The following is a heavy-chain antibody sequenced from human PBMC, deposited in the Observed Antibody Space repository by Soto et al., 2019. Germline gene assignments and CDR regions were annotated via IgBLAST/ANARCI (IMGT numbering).Heavy chain of an antibody. CDR3: AREQEEGLDYYYYGMDV. D-gene: IGHD6-19*01. V-gene: IGHV3-30-3*01. CDR1: GFSFSSYA. J-gene: IGHJ6*02. CDR2: ISYDGSNK. Sequence: VQLWESGGGLVQPGGSLRLSCVASGFSFSSYAMSWVRQAPGKGLEWVAVISYDGSNKYYADSVKGRFTISRDNSKNTLYLQMNSLRAEDTAVYYCAREQEEGLDYYYYGMDVWGQGTTVTVSS.